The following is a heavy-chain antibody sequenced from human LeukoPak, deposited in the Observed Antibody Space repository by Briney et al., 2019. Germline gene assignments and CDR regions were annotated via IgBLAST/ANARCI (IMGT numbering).Heavy chain of an antibody. CDR1: GFTFSNST. CDR3: AKGIYSSGWSYFDY. J-gene: IGHJ4*01. CDR2: LSGSGITT. D-gene: IGHD6-19*01. V-gene: IGHV3-23*01. Sequence: GGSLRLSCAASGFTFSNSTMSWVRQAPGKGLEWVSTLSGSGITTYYADSVKGRFTISRDNSKNTLYLQMNSLRAEDTAVHYCAKGIYSSGWSYFDYWGHGTLVTVSS.